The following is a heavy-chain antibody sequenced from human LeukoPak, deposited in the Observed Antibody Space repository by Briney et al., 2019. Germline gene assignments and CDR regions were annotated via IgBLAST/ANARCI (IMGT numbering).Heavy chain of an antibody. D-gene: IGHD4-17*01. V-gene: IGHV3-30-3*01. CDR2: ISYDGSNK. Sequence: GGSLRLSCAASGFTFSSYAMHWVRQAPGKGLEWVAVISYDGSNKYYADSVKGRFTISRDNSKNTLYLQMNSLRAEDTAVYYCARGNLDYGDRWYAFDIWGQGTMVTVSS. J-gene: IGHJ3*02. CDR3: ARGNLDYGDRWYAFDI. CDR1: GFTFSSYA.